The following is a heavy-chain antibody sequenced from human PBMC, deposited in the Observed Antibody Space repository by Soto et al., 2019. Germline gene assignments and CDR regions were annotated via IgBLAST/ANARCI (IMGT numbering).Heavy chain of an antibody. J-gene: IGHJ4*02. V-gene: IGHV3-21*02. CDR2: ISSSGRYI. D-gene: IGHD3-16*01. Sequence: EVQLVESGGGLVKPGGSPRLSCAASGFTFSSYSMNWVRQAPGKGLEWVSSISSSGRYIYYADSVKGRFTISRDNAKNSLYLQMNSLRAEDTAVYYCARGFTLSDLGGYFDYGGQGTLVTVSS. CDR3: ARGFTLSDLGGYFDY. CDR1: GFTFSSYS.